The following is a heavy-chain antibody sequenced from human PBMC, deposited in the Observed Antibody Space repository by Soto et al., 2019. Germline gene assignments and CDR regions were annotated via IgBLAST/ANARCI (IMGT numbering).Heavy chain of an antibody. Sequence: GSLRLSCAASGFSFSTSTMNWVRQAPGKGLEWVSYISSGSTTIYYADSVKGRFTISRDNGKNSLYLQMNSLRDEDTAVYYCARVRRNDASDYYGMDVWGKGTTVTV. D-gene: IGHD1-1*01. J-gene: IGHJ6*04. CDR1: GFSFSTST. CDR2: ISSGSTTI. V-gene: IGHV3-48*02. CDR3: ARVRRNDASDYYGMDV.